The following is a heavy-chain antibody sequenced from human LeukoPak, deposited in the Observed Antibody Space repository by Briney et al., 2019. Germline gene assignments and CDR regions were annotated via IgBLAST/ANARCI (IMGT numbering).Heavy chain of an antibody. CDR1: GYTFTGYY. CDR2: INPNSGGT. CDR3: ARVLAAAGKGMDV. Sequence: GASVRVSCKASGYTFTGYYMHWVRQAPGQGLEWMGWINPNSGGTNYARKFQGRVTMTRDTSISTAYMELSRLRSDDTAVYYCARVLAAAGKGMDVWGQGTTVTVSS. J-gene: IGHJ6*02. V-gene: IGHV1-2*02. D-gene: IGHD6-13*01.